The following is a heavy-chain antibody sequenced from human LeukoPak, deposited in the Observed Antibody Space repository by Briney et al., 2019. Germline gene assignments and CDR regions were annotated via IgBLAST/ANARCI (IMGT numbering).Heavy chain of an antibody. J-gene: IGHJ3*02. CDR1: GFTFSSYA. CDR3: AKSITAAGTYAFDI. V-gene: IGHV3-23*01. Sequence: GGSLRLSCAASGFTFSSYAMSCVRQAPGKGLEWVSAIRGNGGSTDYVDSVRGRFITSRDNSRNTLYLQMNTLRAEDTALYYCAKSITAAGTYAFDIWGQGTVVTVSS. D-gene: IGHD6-13*01. CDR2: IRGNGGST.